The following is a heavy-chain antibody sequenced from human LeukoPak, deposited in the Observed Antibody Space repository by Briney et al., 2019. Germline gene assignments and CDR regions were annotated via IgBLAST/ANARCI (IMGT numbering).Heavy chain of an antibody. CDR1: GGSISSGSYY. D-gene: IGHD3-22*01. CDR3: ARSYYDSSGYYYPEYHFDY. J-gene: IGHJ4*02. V-gene: IGHV4-39*07. Sequence: PSQTLSLTCTVSGGSISSGSYYWGWIRQPPGKGLEWIGSIYYSGSTYYNPSLKSRVTISVDTSKNQFSLKLSSVTAADTAVYYCARSYYDSSGYYYPEYHFDYWGQGTLVTVSS. CDR2: IYYSGST.